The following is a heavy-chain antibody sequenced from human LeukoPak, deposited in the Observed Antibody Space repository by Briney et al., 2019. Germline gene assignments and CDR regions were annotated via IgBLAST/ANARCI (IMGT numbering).Heavy chain of an antibody. V-gene: IGHV1-18*01. Sequence: ASVKVSCKASGYTFSSYGISWVRQAPGQGLEWMGWISAYNGNTNYAQKFQGWVTMTRDTSISTAYMELSRLRSDDTAVYYCARVRDGYNVDLAFDIWGQGTMVTVSS. CDR1: GYTFSSYG. D-gene: IGHD5-24*01. CDR2: ISAYNGNT. J-gene: IGHJ3*02. CDR3: ARVRDGYNVDLAFDI.